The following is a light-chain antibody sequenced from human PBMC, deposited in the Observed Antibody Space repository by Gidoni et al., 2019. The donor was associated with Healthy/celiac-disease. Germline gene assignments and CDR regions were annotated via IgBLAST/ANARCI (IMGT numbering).Light chain of an antibody. Sequence: DIQMTQSPSSLSASVGDRVTITCRASQGISNYLAWYQQKPGKVPKLLIYAASTLQSGVPPRCSGSGAGTDVTLTISSMQPEDVATYYCQKYNSAPPWTFGQGTKVEIK. CDR3: QKYNSAPPWT. CDR2: AAS. CDR1: QGISNY. J-gene: IGKJ1*01. V-gene: IGKV1-27*01.